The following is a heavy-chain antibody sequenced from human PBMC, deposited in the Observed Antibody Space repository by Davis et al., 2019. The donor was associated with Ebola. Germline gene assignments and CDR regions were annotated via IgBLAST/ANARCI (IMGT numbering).Heavy chain of an antibody. Sequence: AASVKVSCKASGYTFTSCCISWVRQAPGKGLEWMGGFDPDDEETIYAQKFQGRVTMTEDTSTDTAYMELSSLRSEDTAVYYCATHISYYYDSSGDYFDYWGQGTLVTVSS. CDR3: ATHISYYYDSSGDYFDY. CDR1: GYTFTSCC. V-gene: IGHV1-24*01. CDR2: FDPDDEET. J-gene: IGHJ4*02. D-gene: IGHD3-22*01.